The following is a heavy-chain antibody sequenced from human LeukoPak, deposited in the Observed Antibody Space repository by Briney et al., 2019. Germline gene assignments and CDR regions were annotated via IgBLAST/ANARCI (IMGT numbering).Heavy chain of an antibody. Sequence: GALRLSCAASGFTFSSYAMSWVRQAPGKGLEWVSAISGSGGSTYYADSVKGRFTISRDNSKNTLYLQMNSLRAEDTAVYYCAKLGFLEWSPWYFDLWGRGTLVTVSS. D-gene: IGHD3-3*01. V-gene: IGHV3-23*01. CDR2: ISGSGGST. CDR1: GFTFSSYA. J-gene: IGHJ2*01. CDR3: AKLGFLEWSPWYFDL.